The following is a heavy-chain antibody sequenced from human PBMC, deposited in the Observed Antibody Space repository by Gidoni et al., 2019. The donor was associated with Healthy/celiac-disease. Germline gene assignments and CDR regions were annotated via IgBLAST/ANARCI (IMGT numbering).Heavy chain of an antibody. V-gene: IGHV3-15*01. D-gene: IGHD3-10*01. Sequence: EVQLVESGGGLVKPGGSLRLSCAASGFTFSNAWMSGVRQAPGKGLEWVGRIKSKTDGGTTDYAAPVKGRFTISRDDSKNTLYLQMNSLKTEDTAVYYCTTEVVRGVPLYYYYYGMDVWGQGTTVTVSS. CDR2: IKSKTDGGTT. CDR3: TTEVVRGVPLYYYYYGMDV. J-gene: IGHJ6*02. CDR1: GFTFSNAW.